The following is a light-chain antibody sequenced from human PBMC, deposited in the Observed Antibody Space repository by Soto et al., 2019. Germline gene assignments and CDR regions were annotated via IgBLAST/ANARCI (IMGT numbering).Light chain of an antibody. CDR2: EVT. V-gene: IGLV2-14*01. J-gene: IGLJ2*01. Sequence: QSALTQPASVSGSPGQSITISCTGSSSDVGAYNYVSWYQQHPGKAPRLMIYEVTNRPSGVSNRFSGSKSGNTASLTISGLRAEEESDYYCSSYTSGSTLVVFGGGTKRTVL. CDR1: SSDVGAYNY. CDR3: SSYTSGSTLVV.